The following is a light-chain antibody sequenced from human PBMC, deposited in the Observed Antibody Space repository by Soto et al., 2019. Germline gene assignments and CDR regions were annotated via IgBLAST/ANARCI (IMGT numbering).Light chain of an antibody. V-gene: IGLV2-11*01. J-gene: IGLJ1*01. CDR2: GVS. CDR1: SSDVGGYNY. Sequence: SALSQPRSVSGSPGQSVTISCTGTSSDVGGYNYVSWYQQHPGTAPKLIIFGVSKRPSGVPDRFSGSKSGNTASLSISGLQAEDEADYYCSSYAGTYRYVLGTGTKVTVL. CDR3: SSYAGTYRYV.